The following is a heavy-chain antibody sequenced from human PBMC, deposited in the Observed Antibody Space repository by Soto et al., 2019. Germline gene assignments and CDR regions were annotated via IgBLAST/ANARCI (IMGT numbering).Heavy chain of an antibody. J-gene: IGHJ3*01. CDR2: IYYSGST. Sequence: TSETLSLTCTVSGGSISSYYWSWIRQPPGKGLEWIGYIYYSGSTNYNPSLKSRVTISVDTSKNQFSLKLSSVTAADTAVYYCARRYGSAFDVWGQGTMVNVSS. D-gene: IGHD3-10*01. V-gene: IGHV4-59*01. CDR1: GGSISSYY. CDR3: ARRYGSAFDV.